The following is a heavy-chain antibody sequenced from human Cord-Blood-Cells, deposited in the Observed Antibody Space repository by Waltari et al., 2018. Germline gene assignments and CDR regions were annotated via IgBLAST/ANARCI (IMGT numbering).Heavy chain of an antibody. CDR2: RWYDGSNK. V-gene: IGHV3-33*01. D-gene: IGHD6-6*01. Sequence: QVQLVESGGGVVQPGRSLRLSCAASGFTFSSYGMHWVRQAPGKGLEWVAVRWYDGSNKYYADSVKGRFTISRDNSKNTLYLQMNSLRAEDTAVYYCARRGSSSYYVDYWGQGTLVTVSS. J-gene: IGHJ4*02. CDR1: GFTFSSYG. CDR3: ARRGSSSYYVDY.